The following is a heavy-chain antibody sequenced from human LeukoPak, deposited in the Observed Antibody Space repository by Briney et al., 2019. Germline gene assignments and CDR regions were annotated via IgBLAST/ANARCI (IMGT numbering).Heavy chain of an antibody. CDR1: GFTFSSYG. CDR3: AKDRSHYYDSSGYYLFDY. D-gene: IGHD3-22*01. V-gene: IGHV3-30*02. CDR2: IRYDGSNK. J-gene: IGHJ4*02. Sequence: GGSLRLSCAASGFTFSSYGMHWVRQAPGKGLEWEAFIRYDGSNKYYADSVKGRFTISRDNSKNTLYLQMNSLRAEDTAVYYCAKDRSHYYDSSGYYLFDYWGQGTLVTVSS.